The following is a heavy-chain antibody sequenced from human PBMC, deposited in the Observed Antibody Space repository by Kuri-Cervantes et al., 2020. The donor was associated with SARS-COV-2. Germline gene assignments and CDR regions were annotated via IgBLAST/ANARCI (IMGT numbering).Heavy chain of an antibody. CDR1: GYTFTSYA. Sequence: ASVKVSCKASGYTFTSYAMNWVRQAPGQGLEWMGWINTNTGNPTYAQGFTGRFVFSLDTSVSTAYLQISSLKAEDTAVYYCARDWGYDFWSGYLHYYYGMDVWGQGNTVTVSS. D-gene: IGHD3-3*01. CDR3: ARDWGYDFWSGYLHYYYGMDV. V-gene: IGHV7-4-1*02. CDR2: INTNTGNP. J-gene: IGHJ6*01.